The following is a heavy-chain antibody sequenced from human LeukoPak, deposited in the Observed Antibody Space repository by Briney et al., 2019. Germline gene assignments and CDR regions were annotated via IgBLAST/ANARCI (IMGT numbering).Heavy chain of an antibody. CDR3: AREPGDGDYPEGYFDY. J-gene: IGHJ4*02. Sequence: GGSLRLSCSASGFTFSGYAMSWVRQAPGKGLKWVSSISRSSSYIYYADSVKGRFTISRDNAKNSLYLQMNSLRAEDTAVYYCAREPGDGDYPEGYFDYWGQGTLVTVSS. V-gene: IGHV3-21*01. CDR1: GFTFSGYA. D-gene: IGHD4-17*01. CDR2: ISRSSSYI.